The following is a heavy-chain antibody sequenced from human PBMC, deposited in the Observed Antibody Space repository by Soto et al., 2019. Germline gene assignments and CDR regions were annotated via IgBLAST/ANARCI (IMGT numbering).Heavy chain of an antibody. J-gene: IGHJ4*02. V-gene: IGHV1-2*02. Sequence: QVQLVQSGAEVKKSGASVKVSCRTSGYSFIDYYVHLVRQATGHGLEWVGWISPNSGASKYAENFQGRVTLTRDRSTTVYRELTGLRSDDTAVYYCARGLGAVATHDSWGKGTLVTVSS. CDR3: ARGLGAVATHDS. CDR2: ISPNSGAS. CDR1: GYSFIDYY. D-gene: IGHD5-12*01.